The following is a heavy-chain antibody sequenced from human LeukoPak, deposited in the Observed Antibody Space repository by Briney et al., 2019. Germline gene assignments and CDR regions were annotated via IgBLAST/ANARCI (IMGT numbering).Heavy chain of an antibody. D-gene: IGHD3-3*01. V-gene: IGHV4-31*03. J-gene: IGHJ4*02. CDR3: ARGNTILEDY. CDR2: IYYSGST. Sequence: PSQTLSLTCTVSGGSISSGGYYWSWIRQHPGKGLEWIGYIYYSGSTYYNPSLKSRVTISVDPSKNQFSLKLSSVTAADTAVYYCARGNTILEDYWGQGTLVTVSS. CDR1: GGSISSGGYY.